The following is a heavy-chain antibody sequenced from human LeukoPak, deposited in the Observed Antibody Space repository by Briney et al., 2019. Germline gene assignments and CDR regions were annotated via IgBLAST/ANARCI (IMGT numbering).Heavy chain of an antibody. D-gene: IGHD2-15*01. CDR1: GFTFSSYS. Sequence: GGSLRLSCAASGFTFSSYSINWVRQAPGKGLEWVSSISSTSTYMYYADSVKGRFTISRDNAKNSLFLQMNSLRAEDTAVYYCAKNTFCSSSSCQTALDYWGQGTLDTVSS. J-gene: IGHJ4*02. V-gene: IGHV3-21*01. CDR3: AKNTFCSSSSCQTALDY. CDR2: ISSTSTYM.